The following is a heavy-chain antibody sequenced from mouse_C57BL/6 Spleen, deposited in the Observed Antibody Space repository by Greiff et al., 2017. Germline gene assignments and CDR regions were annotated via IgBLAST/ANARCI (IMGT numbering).Heavy chain of an antibody. J-gene: IGHJ2*01. CDR2: INPNNGGT. D-gene: IGHD1-1*02. CDR3: ARCGYYVDY. CDR1: GYTFTDYY. Sequence: EVQLQQSGPELVKPGASVKISCKASGYTFTDYYMNWVKQSHGKSLEWIGDINPNNGGTSYNQKFKGKATLTVDKSSSTAYMELRSLTSEDSAVYYCARCGYYVDYWGQGTTLTVSS. V-gene: IGHV1-26*01.